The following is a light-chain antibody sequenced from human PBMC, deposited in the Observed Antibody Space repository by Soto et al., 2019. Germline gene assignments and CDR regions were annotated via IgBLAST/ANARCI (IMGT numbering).Light chain of an antibody. CDR2: DVA. V-gene: IGLV2-14*03. J-gene: IGLJ2*01. Sequence: QSALTQPASVSGSPGQSIAISCTGTSSDVGAYSLVCWFQQHPGEAPKLMIYDVATRPSGISDRFSGSKSGNTASLTISGLQAEDEAHYYCSSYTTSGTLVFGGGTKLTVL. CDR3: SSYTTSGTLV. CDR1: SSDVGAYSL.